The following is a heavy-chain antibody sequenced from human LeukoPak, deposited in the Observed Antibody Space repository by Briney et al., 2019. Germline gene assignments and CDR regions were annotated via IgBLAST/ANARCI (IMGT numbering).Heavy chain of an antibody. J-gene: IGHJ4*02. CDR2: ISDTSAM. D-gene: IGHD5-12*01. CDR3: ARDGGYSGYDADC. V-gene: IGHV3-48*01. Sequence: GGSPRLSCVASGFSFSLYSMKWVRQAPGKGLEWVSYISDTSAMYYADSVRGRFTISRDNAKNSLFLQMNSLRVEDTGVYYCARDGGYSGYDADCWGQGTLVTVSS. CDR1: GFSFSLYS.